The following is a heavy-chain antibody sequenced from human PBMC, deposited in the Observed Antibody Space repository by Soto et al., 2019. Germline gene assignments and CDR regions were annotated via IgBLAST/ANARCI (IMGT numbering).Heavy chain of an antibody. V-gene: IGHV4-34*01. CDR1: GGSFSDYY. D-gene: IGHD3-10*01. CDR2: INDSGST. Sequence: PSETLSLTCAVYGGSFSDYYWNWIRQPPGKGLEWIGQINDSGSTNYYPSLKSRVTISVDTSKNQVSLKLSSVTAADTAVYYCARLGFSYYYAMDGWGQGTKVTVSS. J-gene: IGHJ6*02. CDR3: ARLGFSYYYAMDG.